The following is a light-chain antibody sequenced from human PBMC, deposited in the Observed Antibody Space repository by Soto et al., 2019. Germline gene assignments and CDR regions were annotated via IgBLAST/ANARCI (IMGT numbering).Light chain of an antibody. Sequence: SYELTQSLSVSVALGQTARITCGGNNIGSKNVHWYQQKPGQAPILVIYRDNNRPSGIPERFSGSSSGNTATLTISRAQAGEEADYYCQMGASSTVFGGGTKLTVL. CDR2: RDN. CDR3: QMGASSTV. V-gene: IGLV3-9*01. J-gene: IGLJ3*02. CDR1: NIGSKN.